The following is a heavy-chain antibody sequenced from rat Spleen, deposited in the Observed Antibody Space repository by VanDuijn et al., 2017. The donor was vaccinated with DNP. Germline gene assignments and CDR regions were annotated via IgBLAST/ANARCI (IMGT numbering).Heavy chain of an antibody. Sequence: EVQLVESGGGLVQPGRSLKLSCAASGFTFSNYDMAWVRQAPNKGLEWVASISHDGGGTFYGDSVKGRFTISRENAKTTLYLQMNSLRSEDTATYYCIRRTVVTGAMDAWGQGTSVTVSS. V-gene: IGHV5-22*01. CDR3: IRRTVVTGAMDA. J-gene: IGHJ4*01. D-gene: IGHD1-1*01. CDR2: ISHDGGGT. CDR1: GFTFSNYD.